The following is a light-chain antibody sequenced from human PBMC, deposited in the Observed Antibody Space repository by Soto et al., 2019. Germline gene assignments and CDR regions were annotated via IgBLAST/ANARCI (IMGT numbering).Light chain of an antibody. CDR3: QKYNSTPRT. CDR2: AAS. Sequence: ISITQSPATLSASVRDRGTITCRASQGISTYLNWYQQKPGKVPTLLIYAASTLQSGVPSRFSGSASGTDFTLSFRSLQREDVATYHCQKYNSTPRTFGQGTKVDIK. J-gene: IGKJ1*01. V-gene: IGKV1-27*01. CDR1: QGISTY.